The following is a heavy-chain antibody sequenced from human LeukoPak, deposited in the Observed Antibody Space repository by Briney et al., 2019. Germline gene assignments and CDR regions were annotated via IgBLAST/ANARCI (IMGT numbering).Heavy chain of an antibody. CDR1: GFTFSRYA. CDR3: ARDNADRNMGNAFDY. CDR2: IFSDRSDK. Sequence: GGSLRLSCVASGFTFSRYAMHWVRQVPGKGLEWVSDIFSDRSDKFYADSVRGRFTISRDDSKNTLYLQISSLRVEDTALYYCARDNADRNMGNAFDYWGQGTLVTVSS. D-gene: IGHD1-26*01. V-gene: IGHV3-30*04. J-gene: IGHJ4*02.